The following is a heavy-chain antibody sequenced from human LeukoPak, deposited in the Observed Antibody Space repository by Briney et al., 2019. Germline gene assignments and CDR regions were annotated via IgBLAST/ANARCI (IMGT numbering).Heavy chain of an antibody. CDR3: ARLIAEVGGGTNYFDT. J-gene: IGHJ4*02. V-gene: IGHV4-4*07. CDR1: GGSVTTSY. CDR2: VYISGDT. Sequence: SETLSLTCTVSGGSVTTSYWSWIRQSAGEGLEWIGRVYISGDTKYNPSLKSRFIMSLDASKNQFSLSLRSVTAADTAVYYCARLIAEVGGGTNYFDTWGQGTLVTVSS. D-gene: IGHD2-21*01.